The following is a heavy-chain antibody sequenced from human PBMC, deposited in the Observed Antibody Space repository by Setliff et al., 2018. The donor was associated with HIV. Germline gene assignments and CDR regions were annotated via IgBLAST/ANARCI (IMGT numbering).Heavy chain of an antibody. D-gene: IGHD3-3*01. CDR2: IDYRGST. CDR1: GDSISRYY. V-gene: IGHV4-59*01. CDR3: ARGNTISEVVTTNWLDP. J-gene: IGHJ5*02. Sequence: SETLSLTCSVSGDSISRYYWSWIRQPPGKGLEWIGYIDYRGSTSYNPSLKSRVTISEDTSKKQISLRLRFVTAADTAVYYCARGNTISEVVTTNWLDPWGQGTLVTVSS.